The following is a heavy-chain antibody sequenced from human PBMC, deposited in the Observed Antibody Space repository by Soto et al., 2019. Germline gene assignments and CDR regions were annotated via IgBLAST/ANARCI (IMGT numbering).Heavy chain of an antibody. D-gene: IGHD2-2*01. V-gene: IGHV3-21*01. J-gene: IGHJ4*02. Sequence: EVQLVESGGGLVEPGESLRLSCAASGFSFSSYSMNWVRQAPGKGLEWVSSISSTSDYEYYADSVKGRFTILRDNAKNSLYLQMNGLGVEDTAVYYCASGPYPYWGQGTLVIVSS. CDR3: ASGPYPY. CDR1: GFSFSSYS. CDR2: ISSTSDYE.